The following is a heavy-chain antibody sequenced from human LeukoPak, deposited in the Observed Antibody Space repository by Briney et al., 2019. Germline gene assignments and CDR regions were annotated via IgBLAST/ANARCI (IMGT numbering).Heavy chain of an antibody. V-gene: IGHV3-53*05. Sequence: GGSLRLSCAASGFTVSSDYMSWVRQAPGKGLEWVSVIYSGGSTYYADSVKGRFTISRDKSKNTVYLQMNSLRFEDTVMYYCARSWFDPWGQGTLVTVSS. CDR1: GFTVSSDY. CDR2: IYSGGST. CDR3: ARSWFDP. J-gene: IGHJ5*02.